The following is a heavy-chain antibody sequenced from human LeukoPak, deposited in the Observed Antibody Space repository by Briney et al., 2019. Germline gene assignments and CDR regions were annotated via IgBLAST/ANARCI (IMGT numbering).Heavy chain of an antibody. CDR2: IYSGGST. CDR1: GFTVSSNY. Sequence: GGSLRLSCVASGFTVSSNYMSWVRQAPGKGLEWVSVIYSGGSTYYADSVKGRFTISRDNSKNTLYLQMNSLKTEDTAVYYCTTRGGSFSIFDYWGQGTLVTVSS. J-gene: IGHJ4*02. D-gene: IGHD1-26*01. CDR3: TTRGGSFSIFDY. V-gene: IGHV3-53*01.